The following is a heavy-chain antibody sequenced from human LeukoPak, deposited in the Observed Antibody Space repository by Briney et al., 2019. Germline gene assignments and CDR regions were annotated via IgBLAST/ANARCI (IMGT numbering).Heavy chain of an antibody. Sequence: SETLSLTCTVSGGSISSYYWSWIRQPPGKGLEWIGYIYYSGSTNYNPSLKSRVTISVDTSKNQSSLKLSSVTAADTAVYYCARHPGYYDSSGYYSWGQGTLVTVSS. CDR3: ARHPGYYDSSGYYS. CDR1: GGSISSYY. V-gene: IGHV4-59*08. J-gene: IGHJ4*02. CDR2: IYYSGST. D-gene: IGHD3-22*01.